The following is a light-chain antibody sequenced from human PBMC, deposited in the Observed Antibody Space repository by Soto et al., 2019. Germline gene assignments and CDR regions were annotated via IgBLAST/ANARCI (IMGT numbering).Light chain of an antibody. V-gene: IGLV2-8*01. CDR2: EVS. Sequence: QSVLTQPPSASRSPGQSVTISCTGTSSDVGGYNYVSWYQQHPGKAPKLMIYEVSKRPSGVPDRFSGSKSGTTASLTVSGLQAEDEADYYCSSYAGNKNVFGTGTKVTVL. J-gene: IGLJ1*01. CDR1: SSDVGGYNY. CDR3: SSYAGNKNV.